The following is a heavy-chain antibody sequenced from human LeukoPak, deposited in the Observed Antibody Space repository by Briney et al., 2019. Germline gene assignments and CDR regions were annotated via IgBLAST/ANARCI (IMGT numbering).Heavy chain of an antibody. Sequence: HPGGSLRLSCAASGFTFNNYALSWVRQAPGKGLEWVSVISGNGGDTYSADSVKGRFPVSRDISKSTLYLQMNSLRVEDTAVYYCAKGPQLGGGFHCDSWGQGTLVTVSS. CDR2: ISGNGGDT. J-gene: IGHJ4*02. CDR3: AKGPQLGGGFHCDS. CDR1: GFTFNNYA. V-gene: IGHV3-23*01. D-gene: IGHD5-24*01.